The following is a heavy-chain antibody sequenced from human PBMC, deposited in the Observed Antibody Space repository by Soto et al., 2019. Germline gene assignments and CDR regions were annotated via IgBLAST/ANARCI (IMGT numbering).Heavy chain of an antibody. D-gene: IGHD3-3*01. Sequence: PSETLSLTCTVSGGSIRSSSSYWGWIRQPPGKGLEWIGSIFYSGTTYNNPSLRSRVTISVDTSKNQFSLKLSSVTAADTAVYYCLRHLTRWDFYMDVWGKGTTVTVPS. J-gene: IGHJ6*03. CDR1: GGSIRSSSSY. CDR2: IFYSGTT. CDR3: LRHLTRWDFYMDV. V-gene: IGHV4-39*01.